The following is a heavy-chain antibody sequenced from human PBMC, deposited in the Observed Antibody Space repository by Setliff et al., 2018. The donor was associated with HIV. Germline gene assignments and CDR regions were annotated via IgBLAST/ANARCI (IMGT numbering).Heavy chain of an antibody. CDR2: IYYSGST. D-gene: IGHD3-22*01. Sequence: PSETLSLTCTVSGDSISSGGYYWSWIRQFPGKGLEWIGYIYYSGSTYYNPSLQSRLTMSVDTSKNQFSLRLRSVTAADTAVYYCARAPYYDYRGLAVYYFDYWGQGTLVTVSS. J-gene: IGHJ4*02. CDR1: GDSISSGGYY. V-gene: IGHV4-31*03. CDR3: ARAPYYDYRGLAVYYFDY.